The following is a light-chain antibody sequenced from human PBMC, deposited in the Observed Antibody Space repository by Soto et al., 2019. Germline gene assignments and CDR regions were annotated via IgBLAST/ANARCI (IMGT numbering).Light chain of an antibody. CDR1: ISNIATKT. CDR3: AAWDDSLNGPV. V-gene: IGLV1-44*01. CDR2: GNN. J-gene: IGLJ3*02. Sequence: QSVLTQPTSASGTPGQWVTISCSGTISNIATKTVNCYQLLPGTTPKVLIYGNNQRPSGVPDRLAGSKSGTSASLAISGLLSEDEAEYYCAAWDDSLNGPVFGGGTKVTVL.